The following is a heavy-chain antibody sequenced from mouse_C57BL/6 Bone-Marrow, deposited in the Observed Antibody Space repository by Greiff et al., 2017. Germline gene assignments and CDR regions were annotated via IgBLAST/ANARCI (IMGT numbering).Heavy chain of an antibody. D-gene: IGHD1-1*01. V-gene: IGHV5-6*01. CDR3: ARLGYYGSSYCDY. CDR2: VSSGGSYT. CDR1: GFTFSSYG. Sequence: EVMLVESGGDLVKPGGSLKLSCAASGFTFSSYGLSWVRQTPDKRLEWVATVSSGGSYTYYPDSVKGRFTISRDNAKNTLYLQMSSLKSEDTAMYYCARLGYYGSSYCDYWGQGTTLTGSS. J-gene: IGHJ2*01.